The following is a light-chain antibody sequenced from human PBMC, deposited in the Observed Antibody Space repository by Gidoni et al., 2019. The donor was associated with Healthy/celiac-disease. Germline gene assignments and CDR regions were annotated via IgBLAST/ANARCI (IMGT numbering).Light chain of an antibody. V-gene: IGLV1-44*01. CDR3: AAWDDSLNGYV. J-gene: IGLJ1*01. CDR2: SNN. Sequence: QSVLPQPPSASGTPGQRVTISCSGSSSNIGGNTVNWYQQLPGTAPKLLIYSNNQRPSGVPDRFSGSKSGTSASLAISGLQSEDEADYYCAAWDDSLNGYVFGTGTKVTVL. CDR1: SSNIGGNT.